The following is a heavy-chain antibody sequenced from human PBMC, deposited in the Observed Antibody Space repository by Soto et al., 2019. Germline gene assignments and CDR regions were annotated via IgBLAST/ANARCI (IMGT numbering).Heavy chain of an antibody. Sequence: GGSLRLSCAASGFSFSTYAMSWVRQTPGRGLEWVSGMSSSGAITHHSDSVQGRFTISRDNSKNTLYLQMNSLRAEDTAVYYCAKDGHYIGSAFDFWGQGTLVTVSS. V-gene: IGHV3-23*01. CDR1: GFSFSTYA. CDR2: MSSSGAIT. D-gene: IGHD5-12*01. CDR3: AKDGHYIGSAFDF. J-gene: IGHJ4*02.